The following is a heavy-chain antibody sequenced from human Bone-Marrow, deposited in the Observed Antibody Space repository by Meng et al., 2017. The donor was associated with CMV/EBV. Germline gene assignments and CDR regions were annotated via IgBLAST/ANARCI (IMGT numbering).Heavy chain of an antibody. V-gene: IGHV4-59*01. J-gene: IGHJ4*02. Sequence: GSLRLSCTVSGGSISSDYWSWIRQPPGKGLEWIGYIYYSGSSNYNPSLKSRVTISVDTSKNQFSLKLSSVTAADTAVYSCARSGFRYREGLGLYYFDYWGQGTLVTVSS. CDR1: GGSISSDY. CDR2: IYYSGSS. D-gene: IGHD3/OR15-3a*01. CDR3: ARSGFRYREGLGLYYFDY.